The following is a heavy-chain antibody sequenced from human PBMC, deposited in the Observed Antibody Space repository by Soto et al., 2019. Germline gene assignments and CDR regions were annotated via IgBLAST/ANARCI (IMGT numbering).Heavy chain of an antibody. J-gene: IGHJ4*02. Sequence: EVQLLESGGGLVQPGGSLRVSCAASGFRFSAQAMGWVRQAPGKGLEWVSLISGNSAATYYADSVKGRFTISRDNSRNTVYLQMNSLGADDTSLYYCATQDLRGATGTTWGQGALVTFAS. CDR1: GFRFSAQA. CDR2: ISGNSAAT. D-gene: IGHD1-1*01. V-gene: IGHV3-23*01. CDR3: ATQDLRGATGTT.